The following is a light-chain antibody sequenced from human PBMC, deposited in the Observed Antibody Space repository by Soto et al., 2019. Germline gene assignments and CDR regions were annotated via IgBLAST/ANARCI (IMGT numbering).Light chain of an antibody. J-gene: IGKJ1*01. CDR3: QQYDTFPT. CDR1: QSLGSW. V-gene: IGKV1-5*01. CDR2: DAS. Sequence: DIQMTQSPSTLSASVGDRVTITCRASQSLGSWLAWYQQKPGKAPKLLIFDASSLQRGGPSRFTGSGSGTEFTLTITSLQPDDFATYYCQQYDTFPTFGQGTKVEIK.